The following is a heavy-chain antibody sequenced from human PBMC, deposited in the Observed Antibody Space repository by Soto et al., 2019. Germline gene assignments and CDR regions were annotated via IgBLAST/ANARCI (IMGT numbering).Heavy chain of an antibody. CDR3: ARVRTGGFDY. V-gene: IGHV1-3*04. CDR1: GYTFTTYA. CDR2: INTGNGNT. D-gene: IGHD3-10*01. Sequence: QVHLVQSGAEVKKPGASVKVSCKASGYTFTTYAMHWVRQAPGQRLEWMGWINTGNGNTKYSKKFQGRVTITRDTSASTAYMELSSLRSEDTAVYYCARVRTGGFDYWGQGTLVTVSS. J-gene: IGHJ4*02.